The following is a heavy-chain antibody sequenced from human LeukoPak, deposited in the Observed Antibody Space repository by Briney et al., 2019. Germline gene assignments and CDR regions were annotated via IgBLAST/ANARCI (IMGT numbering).Heavy chain of an antibody. CDR3: AKNLDPPDYYLDV. V-gene: IGHV3-30-3*02. J-gene: IGHJ6*03. CDR2: ISYDGSNK. Sequence: GGSLRLSCAASGFTFSSYAMHWVRQAPGKGLEWVAVISYDGSNKYYADSVKGRFTISRDNSKNTLYLQMNSLRAEDTAVYYCAKNLDPPDYYLDVWGKGPTVTVSS. CDR1: GFTFSSYA.